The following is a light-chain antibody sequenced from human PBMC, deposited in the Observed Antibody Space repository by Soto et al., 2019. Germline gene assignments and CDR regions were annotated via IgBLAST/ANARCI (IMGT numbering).Light chain of an antibody. CDR1: SGHSNYA. Sequence: QLVLTQSPSASTALGASVKLTCTVSSGHSNYAIAWHQQQPERGPRYLMKINSDGRHSKGDGIPDRFSGSNSGAERYLTISSLQSEDEADYYCQTWGTGIVLFGGGTKLTVL. V-gene: IGLV4-69*01. J-gene: IGLJ2*01. CDR2: INSDGRH. CDR3: QTWGTGIVL.